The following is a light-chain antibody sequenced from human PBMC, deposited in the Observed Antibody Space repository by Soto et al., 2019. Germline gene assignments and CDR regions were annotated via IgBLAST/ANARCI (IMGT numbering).Light chain of an antibody. CDR2: EVS. J-gene: IGLJ1*01. V-gene: IGLV2-14*01. CDR1: SSDVGAYNY. Sequence: QSALTQPASVPGSPGQSITISCTGTSSDVGAYNYVSWYQQHPDKAPKLIIYEVSNRPSGVSSRFSGSKSGNTASLTISGLQVEDEADYFCSSYTTSSTRVFGTGTKVTVL. CDR3: SSYTTSSTRV.